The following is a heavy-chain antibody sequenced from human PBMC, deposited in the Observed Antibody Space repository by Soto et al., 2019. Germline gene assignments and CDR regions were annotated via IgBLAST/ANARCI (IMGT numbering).Heavy chain of an antibody. V-gene: IGHV1-24*01. D-gene: IGHD1-1*01. CDR3: SRSELERPKGIDV. J-gene: IGHJ6*02. Sequence: QVQLLQSGAEVKKPGASVKVSCKVSGYSLSELSMHWVRQAPGKGLERMGGFDREDGETIYAQKFQGRVTMTEDTSTDTAYLELSSLRSDATAVYYCSRSELERPKGIDVWGQGTTGTVSS. CDR2: FDREDGET. CDR1: GYSLSELS.